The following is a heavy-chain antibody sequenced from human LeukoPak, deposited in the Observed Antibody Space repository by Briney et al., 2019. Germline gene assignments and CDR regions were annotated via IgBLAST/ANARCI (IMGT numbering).Heavy chain of an antibody. CDR1: GGSLSSTNYY. CDR2: VYYSGST. Sequence: SETLSLTCTVSGGSLSSTNYYWGWIRQPPGKGLEWIGSVYYSGSTYYNPSLKSRVTISVDTSKNQFSLRLRSVTAADTAVYYCAMHYGSGSYFAYWGQGTLVTVSS. V-gene: IGHV4-39*01. J-gene: IGHJ4*02. CDR3: AMHYGSGSYFAY. D-gene: IGHD3-10*01.